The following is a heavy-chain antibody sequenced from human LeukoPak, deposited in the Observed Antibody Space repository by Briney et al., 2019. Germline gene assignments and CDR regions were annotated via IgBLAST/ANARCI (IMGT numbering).Heavy chain of an antibody. Sequence: PGGFLRLSCAASGFTFSSYGMHWVRQAPGKGLEWVSVIGGSNGITFYVGSVKGRFTISRDNSKDTLYLQMNSLRAEDTAVYYCAREGVWRQQLVDYYYGMDVWGQGTTVTVSS. CDR2: IGGSNGIT. CDR1: GFTFSSYG. CDR3: AREGVWRQQLVDYYYGMDV. D-gene: IGHD6-13*01. V-gene: IGHV3-NL1*01. J-gene: IGHJ6*02.